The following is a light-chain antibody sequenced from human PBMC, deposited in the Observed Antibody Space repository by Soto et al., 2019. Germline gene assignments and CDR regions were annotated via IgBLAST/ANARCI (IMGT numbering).Light chain of an antibody. CDR1: QSISSSY. CDR3: QQYSLTFWT. J-gene: IGKJ1*01. CDR2: GAS. Sequence: EIVLTQSTGTLSLSPGERTTLSCRASQSISSSYLAWYQQKPGQAPRLLVYGASSRATGITDRFSGSGSGTDFTLTISRLEPEDLALYSCQQYSLTFWTLGQGTKVEIK. V-gene: IGKV3-20*01.